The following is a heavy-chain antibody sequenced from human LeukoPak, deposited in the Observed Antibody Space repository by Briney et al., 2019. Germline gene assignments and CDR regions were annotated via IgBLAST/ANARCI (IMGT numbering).Heavy chain of an antibody. CDR3: ARAGYTYGFDY. CDR1: GFTFNTYW. D-gene: IGHD5-18*01. V-gene: IGHV3-7*04. CDR2: IKPDGSET. Sequence: GGSLRLSCAASGFTFNTYWMTWVRQAPGKGLEWVANIKPDGSETDYVDSVKSRFTISRDNTKNSLYLQMNSLRAEDTALFYCARAGYTYGFDYWGQGALVTVSS. J-gene: IGHJ4*02.